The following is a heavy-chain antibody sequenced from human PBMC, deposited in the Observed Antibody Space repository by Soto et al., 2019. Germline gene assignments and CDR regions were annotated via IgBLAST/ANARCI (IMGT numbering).Heavy chain of an antibody. CDR1: GFTVSNNY. D-gene: IGHD3-10*01. CDR2: IYSGGYT. CDR3: ATHPGGGGY. Sequence: EVQLVESGGGLIQPGGSLRLSCAVSGFTVSNNYMSWVRQAPGKGLEGVSVIYSGGYTAYGDSVKGRFTISRDNSKNTIFLQRNTRGADAPALFSCATHPGGGGYWGQGTLVTVSS. V-gene: IGHV3-53*01. J-gene: IGHJ4*02.